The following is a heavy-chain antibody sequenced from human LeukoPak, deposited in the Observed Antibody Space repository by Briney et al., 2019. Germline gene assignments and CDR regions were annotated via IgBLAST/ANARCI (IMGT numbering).Heavy chain of an antibody. V-gene: IGHV3-30*02. Sequence: GSLRLSCAASGFTFSSYGMHWVRQAPGKGLEWVAFIRYDGSNKYYADSVKGRFTISRDNSKNTLYLQMNSLRAEDTAVYYCARTTVVGATPPDYWGQGTLVTVSS. CDR1: GFTFSSYG. CDR2: IRYDGSNK. CDR3: ARTTVVGATPPDY. J-gene: IGHJ4*02. D-gene: IGHD1-26*01.